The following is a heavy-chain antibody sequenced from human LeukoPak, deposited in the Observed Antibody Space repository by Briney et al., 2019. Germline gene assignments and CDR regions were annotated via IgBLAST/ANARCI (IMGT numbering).Heavy chain of an antibody. CDR1: GYGFTRYG. D-gene: IGHD1-26*01. Sequence: AAVRVSCKASGYGFTRYGISWVRQAPGQGLEWMGWISGSNGNTNYAQKFQGRVTMTTDTSTGTAYMDLRNLRFDDTAVYFCARSGRGTYYYFDLWGQGTLVTVSS. CDR3: ARSGRGTYYYFDL. J-gene: IGHJ4*02. CDR2: ISGSNGNT. V-gene: IGHV1-18*01.